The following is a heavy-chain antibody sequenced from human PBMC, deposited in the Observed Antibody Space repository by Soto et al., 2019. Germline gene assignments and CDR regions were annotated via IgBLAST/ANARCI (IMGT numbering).Heavy chain of an antibody. J-gene: IGHJ6*02. CDR3: ATGGFCSGGSCPGYFFYYYGMNV. V-gene: IGHV3-30*03. CDR2: ISNNGSNS. D-gene: IGHD2-15*01. Sequence: QVQLVESGGGVVQPGTSLRLSCAASGFSLNNYGMNWVRQAPGKGLEWVAVISNNGSNSYYADSVRGRFIISRDNSKNTLHLQLNSLRPADTAVYYCATGGFCSGGSCPGYFFYYYGMNVWGQGTTVTVSS. CDR1: GFSLNNYG.